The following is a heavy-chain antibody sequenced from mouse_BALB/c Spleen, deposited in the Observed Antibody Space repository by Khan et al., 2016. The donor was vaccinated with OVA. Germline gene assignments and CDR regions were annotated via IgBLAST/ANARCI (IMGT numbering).Heavy chain of an antibody. Sequence: EVQLQESGPGLVKPSQSLSLTCTVTGYSITSDYAWNWIRQFPGNKLEWMGSLTYSGTPTYNPALKSRISITRDTSKNQFFLQLNSVTTEDTATYYCARDGSRYNYAMDYWGQGTSVTVSS. CDR1: GYSITSDYA. CDR2: LTYSGTP. J-gene: IGHJ4*01. CDR3: ARDGSRYNYAMDY. V-gene: IGHV3-2*02. D-gene: IGHD2-3*01.